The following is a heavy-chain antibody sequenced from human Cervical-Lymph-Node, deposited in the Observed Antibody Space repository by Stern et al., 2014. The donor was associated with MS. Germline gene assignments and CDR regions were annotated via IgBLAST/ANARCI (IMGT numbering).Heavy chain of an antibody. V-gene: IGHV1-2*02. J-gene: IGHJ4*02. CDR2: INPHSGGT. D-gene: IGHD6-19*01. Sequence: VQLVESGAEVKKPGASVKVSCKTSGYTFTDYDLHWVRQAPGQGLEWMGWINPHSGGTSYAQKFQGRVAMTRDTSISTVYMELTSLRSDDTAVYYCAREVYSSGWYDKFDYWGQGTLVTVSS. CDR1: GYTFTDYD. CDR3: AREVYSSGWYDKFDY.